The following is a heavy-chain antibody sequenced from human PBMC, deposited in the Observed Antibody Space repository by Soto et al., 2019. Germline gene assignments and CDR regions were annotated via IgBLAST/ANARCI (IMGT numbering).Heavy chain of an antibody. CDR3: ARDGHGMDV. CDR2: IQVSGST. Sequence: SETLSLTCTVSGGSVSSGSYQWTWIRQPPGTGLEWIGYIQVSGSTNDNPSLKGRVTMSIDTSKNQFSLKLSSVTAADTAVYYCARDGHGMDVWGQGTKVTAP. CDR1: GGSVSSGSYQ. J-gene: IGHJ6*02. V-gene: IGHV4-61*01.